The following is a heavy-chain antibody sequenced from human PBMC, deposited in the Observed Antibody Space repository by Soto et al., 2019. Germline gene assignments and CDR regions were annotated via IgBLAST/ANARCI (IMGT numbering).Heavy chain of an antibody. D-gene: IGHD6-19*01. CDR2: IIPIFGTA. CDR1: GGTFSRYA. Sequence: QVQLVQSGAEVKKPGSSVKVSCKASGGTFSRYAISWVRQAPGQGLEWMGGIIPIFGTANYAQKFQGRVTITADESTSTAYMELSSLRSEDTAVYYCARDSSGSKRIRFDPWGQGTLVTVSS. J-gene: IGHJ5*02. V-gene: IGHV1-69*12. CDR3: ARDSSGSKRIRFDP.